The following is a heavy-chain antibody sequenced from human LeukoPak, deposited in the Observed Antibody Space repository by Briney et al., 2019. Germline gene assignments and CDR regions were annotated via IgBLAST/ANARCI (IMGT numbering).Heavy chain of an antibody. Sequence: SVKVSCKASGGTFSSYAISWVRQAPGQGLEWMGGIIPIFGTANYAQKFQGRVTITADESTSTAYMELSSLRSEDTAVYYCAALKGSYESPPSDYWGQGTLVTVSS. CDR3: AALKGSYESPPSDY. CDR1: GGTFSSYA. J-gene: IGHJ4*02. D-gene: IGHD1-26*01. V-gene: IGHV1-69*13. CDR2: IIPIFGTA.